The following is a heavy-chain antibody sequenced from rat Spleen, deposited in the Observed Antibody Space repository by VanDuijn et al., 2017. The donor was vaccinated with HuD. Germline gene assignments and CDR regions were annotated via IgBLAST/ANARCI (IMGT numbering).Heavy chain of an antibody. J-gene: IGHJ3*01. CDR2: ISRGGST. Sequence: QVQLKESGPGLVQPSQTLSLTCTVSGLSLTSNGVSWVRQHPGKGLEWIAAISRGGSTYYNSVFKSRLSISRDTSKSQVILKMNSLQTEDTAIYFCTRDGDSSWFAYWGQGTLVTVSS. CDR3: TRDGDSSWFAY. D-gene: IGHD1-2*01. CDR1: GLSLTSNG. V-gene: IGHV2S12*01.